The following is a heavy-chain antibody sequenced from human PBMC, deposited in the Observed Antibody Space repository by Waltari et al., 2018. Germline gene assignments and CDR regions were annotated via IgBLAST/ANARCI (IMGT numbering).Heavy chain of an antibody. D-gene: IGHD6-13*01. Sequence: QVQLQESGPGLVKSSETLSLTCAVSGFSIRTGYYWGWIRQPPGKGLEWIGSIYYSAHTYSNPSLKSRVTMSVDMSKNQFSLKLNSVTSTDTAVYYCARASGAAGWYYFDNWGQGTLVTVSS. CDR2: IYYSAHT. V-gene: IGHV4-38-2*01. J-gene: IGHJ4*02. CDR3: ARASGAAGWYYFDN. CDR1: GFSIRTGYY.